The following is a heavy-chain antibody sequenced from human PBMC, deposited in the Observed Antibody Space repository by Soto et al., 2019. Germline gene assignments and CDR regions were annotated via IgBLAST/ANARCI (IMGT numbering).Heavy chain of an antibody. D-gene: IGHD6-13*01. V-gene: IGHV3-23*01. J-gene: IGHJ5*02. CDR2: ISGSGGST. CDR1: GFTFSSYA. Sequence: EVQLLESGGGLVQPGGSLRLSCAASGFTFSSYAMSWVRQAPGKGLEWVSAISGSGGSTYYADSVKGRFTISRDNSKNTLYLQMNSLRAEDTAVYYCAKPLHSSSWHRTNWFDPWGQGTLVTVSS. CDR3: AKPLHSSSWHRTNWFDP.